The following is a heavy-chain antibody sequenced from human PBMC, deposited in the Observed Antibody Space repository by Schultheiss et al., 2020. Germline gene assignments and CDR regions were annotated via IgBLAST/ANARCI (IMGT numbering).Heavy chain of an antibody. V-gene: IGHV4-4*07. CDR2: IYTSGST. D-gene: IGHD5-12*01. CDR1: GGSISSYY. CDR3: ARGRVATKYFDY. Sequence: SETLSLTCTVSGGSISSYYWSWIRQPPGKGLEWIGRIYTSGSTNYNPSLKSRVTISVDTSKNQFSLKLSSVTAADTAVYYCARGRVATKYFDYWGQGTLVTVSS. J-gene: IGHJ4*02.